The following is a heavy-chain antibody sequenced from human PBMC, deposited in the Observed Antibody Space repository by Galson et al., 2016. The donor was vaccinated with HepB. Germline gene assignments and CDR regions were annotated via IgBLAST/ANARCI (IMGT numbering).Heavy chain of an antibody. V-gene: IGHV3-21*01. J-gene: IGHJ4*02. CDR2: ISSSSYYI. CDR3: ARGYDYGAPKGDY. Sequence: SLRLSRAASGFTFSSYSMNWVRQAPGKGLEWVSSISSSSYYIYYADSVKGRFTISRDNAKNSLYLQMNSLRAQDTAVYYCARGYDYGAPKGDYWGQGTLVTVSS. CDR1: GFTFSSYS. D-gene: IGHD4-17*01.